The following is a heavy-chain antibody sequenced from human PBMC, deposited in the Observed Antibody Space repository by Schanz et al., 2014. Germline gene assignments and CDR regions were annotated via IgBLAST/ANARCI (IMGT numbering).Heavy chain of an antibody. J-gene: IGHJ4*02. Sequence: QAQLMESGGGVVQPGTSLILSCSVSGFSLNTYGIHWFRQPAGKGLEWVAVIWNNGVTKYYADSVRGRFTISRDRFQNTLYLRMSSLRAEDTAGYYCARPRFDDGEVDYWGQGTLVTVSS. V-gene: IGHV3-33*01. CDR2: IWNNGVTK. D-gene: IGHD4-17*01. CDR3: ARPRFDDGEVDY. CDR1: GFSLNTYG.